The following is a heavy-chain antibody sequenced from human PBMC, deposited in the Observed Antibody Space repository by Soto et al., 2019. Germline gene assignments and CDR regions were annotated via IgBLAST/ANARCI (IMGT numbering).Heavy chain of an antibody. D-gene: IGHD4-17*01. J-gene: IGHJ4*02. CDR2: INPNSGDT. V-gene: IGHV1-2*04. CDR3: ARDRDDYGDYGGFDY. Sequence: ASVKVSCKASGYTFTGYYMHWVRQAPGQGLEWMGWINPNSGDTNYAQKFQGWVTMTRDTSISTAYMELSRLRSDDTAVYYCARDRDDYGDYGGFDYWGQGTLVTVSS. CDR1: GYTFTGYY.